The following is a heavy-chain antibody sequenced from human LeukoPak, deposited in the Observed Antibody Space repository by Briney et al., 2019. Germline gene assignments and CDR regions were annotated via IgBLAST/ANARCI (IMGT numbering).Heavy chain of an antibody. CDR3: AKDLYDSSGYYPFDY. V-gene: IGHV3-9*01. J-gene: IGHJ4*02. D-gene: IGHD3-22*01. CDR1: GFTFDDYA. Sequence: PGGSLRLSCAASGFTFDDYAMHWVRQAPGKGLEWVSGISWNSGSIGYADSVKGRFTISRDNAKNSLYLQMNSLRAEDTALYYCAKDLYDSSGYYPFDYWGQGTLVTVSS. CDR2: ISWNSGSI.